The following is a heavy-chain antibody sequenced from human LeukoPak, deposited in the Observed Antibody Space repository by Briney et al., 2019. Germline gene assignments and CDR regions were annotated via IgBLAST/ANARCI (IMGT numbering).Heavy chain of an antibody. CDR1: VFTFDNYA. J-gene: IGHJ4*02. CDR3: AKVRGTYSSGYFFDY. D-gene: IGHD6-19*01. Sequence: GGSLRLSCAASVFTFDNYAMHWVRQAPGKGLEWLSIISWNSGYIGYADAVKGRFTISRDNAKKSLDLQMNSLRAEDTAFYYCAKVRGTYSSGYFFDYWGQGTLVTVSS. V-gene: IGHV3-9*01. CDR2: ISWNSGYI.